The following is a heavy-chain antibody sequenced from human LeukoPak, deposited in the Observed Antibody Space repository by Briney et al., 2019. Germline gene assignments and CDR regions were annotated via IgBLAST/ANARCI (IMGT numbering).Heavy chain of an antibody. Sequence: ASVKVSCKASGYTFTSYGINWVRQAPGQGLEWMGWISAYNSNTKYVQKLQGRVTMITDTSTSTACMELRSLRSDDTAVYYCARGPHDILTGSQDAFDIWGQGTMVTVSS. V-gene: IGHV1-18*04. CDR3: ARGPHDILTGSQDAFDI. D-gene: IGHD3-9*01. CDR1: GYTFTSYG. J-gene: IGHJ3*02. CDR2: ISAYNSNT.